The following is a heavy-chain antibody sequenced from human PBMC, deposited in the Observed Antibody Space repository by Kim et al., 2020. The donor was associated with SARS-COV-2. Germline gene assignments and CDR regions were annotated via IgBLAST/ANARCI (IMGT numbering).Heavy chain of an antibody. D-gene: IGHD2-15*01. CDR3: ARGALGGKYCSGGSCYHTPYGMDV. CDR2: IIPIFGTA. CDR1: GGTFSSYA. V-gene: IGHV1-69*13. Sequence: SVKVSCKASGGTFSSYAISWVRQAPGQGLEWMGGIIPIFGTANYAQKFQGRVTITADESTSTAYMELSSLRSEDTAVYYCARGALGGKYCSGGSCYHTPYGMDVWGQGTTVTVSS. J-gene: IGHJ6*02.